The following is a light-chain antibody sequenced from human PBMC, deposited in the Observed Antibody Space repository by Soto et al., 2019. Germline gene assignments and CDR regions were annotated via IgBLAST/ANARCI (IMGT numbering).Light chain of an antibody. CDR2: EVR. V-gene: IGLV2-14*01. CDR1: TSDVGGYNY. J-gene: IGLJ3*02. Sequence: QSALTQPASVSGSPGQSITISCTGTTSDVGGYNYVSWHQQHPGKAPKLIIHEVRYRPSGVSNRFSGSKSGNTASLTISGLKAEDEADYYCSSYASSGTLVFGGGTKLTVL. CDR3: SSYASSGTLV.